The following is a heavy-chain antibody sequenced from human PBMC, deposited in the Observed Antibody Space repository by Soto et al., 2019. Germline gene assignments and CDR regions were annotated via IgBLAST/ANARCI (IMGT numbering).Heavy chain of an antibody. Sequence: QVQLVQSGAEVKKPGASVKVSCKASGYTFTSYYMHWVRQAPGQGLEWMGIINPSGGSTSYAQKFQGRGTMTRDPSTSTVYMELSSLRSEDTALYYCARGRYYYDSTARYFDYWGQGSLVTVSS. CDR3: ARGRYYYDSTARYFDY. J-gene: IGHJ4*02. CDR1: GYTFTSYY. CDR2: INPSGGST. D-gene: IGHD3-22*01. V-gene: IGHV1-46*03.